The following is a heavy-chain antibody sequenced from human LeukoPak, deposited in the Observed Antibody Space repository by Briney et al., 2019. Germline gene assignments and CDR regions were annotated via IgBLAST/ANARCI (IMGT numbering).Heavy chain of an antibody. CDR1: GYTFTGYY. CDR3: ARVQVAATLRADWFDP. D-gene: IGHD2-15*01. V-gene: IGHV1-2*02. J-gene: IGHJ5*02. CDR2: INSNSGGT. Sequence: GASVKVSCKASGYTFTGYYMHWVRQAPGQGLEWMGWINSNSGGTNYAQKFQGRVTMTRDTSISTAYMELSRLRSDDTAVYYCARVQVAATLRADWFDPWGQGTLVTVSS.